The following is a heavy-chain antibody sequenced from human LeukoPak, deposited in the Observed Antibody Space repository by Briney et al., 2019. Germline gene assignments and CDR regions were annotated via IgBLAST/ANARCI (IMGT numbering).Heavy chain of an antibody. CDR1: GFTFSSYS. Sequence: PGGSLRLSCAASGFTFSSYSMNWVRQAPGKGLEWVSSISSSSSYIYYADSVKGRFTISRDNAKNSLYLQMNSLRAEDTAVYYCASFLIGDDFWSGGGDYWGQGTLVTVSS. V-gene: IGHV3-21*01. D-gene: IGHD3-3*01. CDR3: ASFLIGDDFWSGGGDY. J-gene: IGHJ4*02. CDR2: ISSSSSYI.